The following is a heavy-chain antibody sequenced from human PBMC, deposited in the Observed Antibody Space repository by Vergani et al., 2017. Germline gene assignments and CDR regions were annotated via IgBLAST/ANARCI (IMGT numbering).Heavy chain of an antibody. D-gene: IGHD3-10*01. CDR3: AREEGYGAGSTPLDY. CDR2: IWYDGSNK. CDR1: GFTFSSYG. V-gene: IGHV3-33*01. Sequence: QVQLVESGGGVVQPGRSLRLSCAASGFTFSSYGMHWVRQAPGKGLEGVAVIWYDGSNKYYADSVKGRFTISRDNSKNTLYLQMNSLRAEDTAVYYCAREEGYGAGSTPLDYWGQGTLVTVSS. J-gene: IGHJ4*02.